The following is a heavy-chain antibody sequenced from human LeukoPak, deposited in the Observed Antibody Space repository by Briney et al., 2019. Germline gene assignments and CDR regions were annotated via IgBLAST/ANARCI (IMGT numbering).Heavy chain of an antibody. Sequence: PSDTLSLTCPISGGPIINYYWNWIRQPPGKGLEWIGQIYYSGSTNYNPSLKSRVTISVDTSKNEFSLKLSSVTAADTAIYYCARGRGGFYYFDYWGLGTMVTVSS. CDR3: ARGRGGFYYFDY. D-gene: IGHD2-15*01. CDR2: IYYSGST. CDR1: GGPIINYY. J-gene: IGHJ4*02. V-gene: IGHV4-59*07.